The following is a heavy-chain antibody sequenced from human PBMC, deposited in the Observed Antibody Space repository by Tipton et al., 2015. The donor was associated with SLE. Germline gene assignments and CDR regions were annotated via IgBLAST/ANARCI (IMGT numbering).Heavy chain of an antibody. Sequence: SLRLSCAASGFTFNSYWMHWVRQAPGKGLEWVAFIRADGSNKDYADSVKGRFTISRDNSKNTLYLQMNRLRVEDTAVYYCAGGTGAYFDHWGQGTLVTVSS. V-gene: IGHV3-30*02. J-gene: IGHJ4*02. CDR1: GFTFNSYW. CDR3: AGGTGAYFDH. CDR2: IRADGSNK. D-gene: IGHD3-16*01.